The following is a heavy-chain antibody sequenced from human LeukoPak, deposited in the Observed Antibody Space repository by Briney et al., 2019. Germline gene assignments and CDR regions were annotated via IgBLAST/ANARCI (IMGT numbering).Heavy chain of an antibody. V-gene: IGHV3-48*01. CDR3: APSSSWSDGIFDY. CDR2: ISSSSSTI. D-gene: IGHD6-13*01. CDR1: GFTFSSYE. J-gene: IGHJ4*02. Sequence: GGSLRLSCAASGFTFSSYEMNWVRQAPGKGLEWVSYISSSSSTIYYADSVKGRFTISRDNAKNSLYLQMNSLRAEDTAVYYCAPSSSWSDGIFDYWGQGTLVTVSS.